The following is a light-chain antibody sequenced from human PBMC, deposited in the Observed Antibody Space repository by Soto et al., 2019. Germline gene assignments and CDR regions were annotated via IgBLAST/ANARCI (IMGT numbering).Light chain of an antibody. CDR3: QSADSSGTRLV. J-gene: IGLJ2*01. CDR2: KDS. V-gene: IGLV3-25*02. CDR1: ALPKQY. Sequence: SYELTQPPSVSGSPGQTARITCSGDALPKQYAYWYQQKPGQAPVLVIYKDSERPSGIPERFSGSSSGTTVTLTISGVQAEDEADYYCQSADSSGTRLVFGGGTKLTVL.